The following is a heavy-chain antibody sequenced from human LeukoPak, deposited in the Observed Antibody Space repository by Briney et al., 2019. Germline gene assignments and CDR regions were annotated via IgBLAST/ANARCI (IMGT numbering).Heavy chain of an antibody. Sequence: GGSLRLSCAASEFTVSSNYMSWVRQAPGKGLEWVAIIYAGGTTHYADPVKSRFTISRDNSRNTLYLQMNILRAEDTAVYYCARAPTITTIFDCWGQETLVTVSS. CDR2: IYAGGTT. CDR1: EFTVSSNY. J-gene: IGHJ4*02. D-gene: IGHD4-11*01. V-gene: IGHV3-66*01. CDR3: ARAPTITTIFDC.